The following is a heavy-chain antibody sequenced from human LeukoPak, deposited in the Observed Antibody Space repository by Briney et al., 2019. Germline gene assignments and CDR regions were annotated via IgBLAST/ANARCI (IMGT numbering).Heavy chain of an antibody. CDR1: RGSISSHC. Sequence: SETLSLTRTLSRGSISSHCWSWIRQPPAAGLEWLGYVYYSVSTKFNPSLRSRVAISLHTSKHQLSLKLSSVAAAASAGYYCAGGRGVTYYDSTGYLWYFDYWGQGTLVTVSS. V-gene: IGHV4-59*11. D-gene: IGHD3-22*01. J-gene: IGHJ4*02. CDR2: VYYSVST. CDR3: AGGRGVTYYDSTGYLWYFDY.